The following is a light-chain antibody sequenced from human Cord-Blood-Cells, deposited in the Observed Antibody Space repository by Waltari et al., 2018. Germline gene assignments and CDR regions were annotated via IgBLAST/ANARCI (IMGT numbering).Light chain of an antibody. V-gene: IGLV3-1*01. CDR2: QDS. Sequence: SYELTQPPSVSVSPGQTASITCSGDKLGDKYACWYQQTPGQSPVLVLYQDSKRPSGIPERFSASNSGNTATLTISGTQAMEEADYYCQAWDSSTVVFGGGTKRTVL. CDR1: KLGDKY. CDR3: QAWDSSTVV. J-gene: IGLJ2*01.